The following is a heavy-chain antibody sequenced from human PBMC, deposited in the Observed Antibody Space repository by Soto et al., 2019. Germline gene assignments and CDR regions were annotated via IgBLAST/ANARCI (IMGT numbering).Heavy chain of an antibody. V-gene: IGHV3-23*01. D-gene: IGHD3-22*01. Sequence: GALSLSFATSGFNLSEFAMTWVRLTPGKGLEWLAAVSGDGKSTYYADSANGRFPISRDNSRNTVSLLLTSLRVDDTALYYCCKTTSFYFDNGALLFSWGHGTLVTVSS. CDR3: CKTTSFYFDNGALLFS. J-gene: IGHJ5*01. CDR2: VSGDGKST. CDR1: GFNLSEFA.